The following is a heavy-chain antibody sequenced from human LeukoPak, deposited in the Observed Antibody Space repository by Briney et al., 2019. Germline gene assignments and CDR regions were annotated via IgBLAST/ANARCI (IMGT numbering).Heavy chain of an antibody. V-gene: IGHV4-39*07. CDR2: IFYSGST. Sequence: SETLSLTCTVSSGSISTSNYYWGWVRQPPGKALEWIGNIFYSGSTYYNPSLKSRVTISVDTSKNQFSLKLSSVTAADTAVYYCARGTRGYSGYDWSRNRSSSWYGLWYWGQGTLVTVSS. J-gene: IGHJ4*02. D-gene: IGHD5-12*01. CDR3: ARGTRGYSGYDWSRNRSSSWYGLWY. CDR1: SGSISTSNYY.